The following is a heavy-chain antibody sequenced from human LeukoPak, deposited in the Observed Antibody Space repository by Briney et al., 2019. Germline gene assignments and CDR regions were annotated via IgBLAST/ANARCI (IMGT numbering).Heavy chain of an antibody. CDR1: GFTFDDYG. CDR3: ARESRGELFAPPDY. J-gene: IGHJ4*02. D-gene: IGHD3-10*01. Sequence: GGSLRLSCAASGFTFDDYGMSWVRQAPGKGLEWVAIIWYNGRNETYADSVKGRFTISRDNSKNTLYLYMNSLRAEDTAVYYCARESRGELFAPPDYWGQGTLVTVSS. CDR2: IWYNGRNE. V-gene: IGHV3-33*08.